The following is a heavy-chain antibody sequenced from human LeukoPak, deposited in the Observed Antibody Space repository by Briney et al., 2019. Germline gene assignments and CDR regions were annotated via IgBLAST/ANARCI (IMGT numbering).Heavy chain of an antibody. D-gene: IGHD2-2*01. CDR1: GGSISSYY. Sequence: SETLSLTCTVSGGSISSYYWSWIRQPPGKGLEWIWYIYYSGSTNYNPSLKSRVTISVDTSKNQFSLKLSPVTAADTAVYYCARDLGFCSSTSCYPWFDPWGQGTLVTVSS. V-gene: IGHV4-59*01. CDR2: IYYSGST. CDR3: ARDLGFCSSTSCYPWFDP. J-gene: IGHJ5*02.